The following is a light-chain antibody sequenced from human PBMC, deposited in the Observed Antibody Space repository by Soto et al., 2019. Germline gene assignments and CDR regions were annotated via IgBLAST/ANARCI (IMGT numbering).Light chain of an antibody. CDR1: SSNIGAGYD. J-gene: IGLJ1*01. CDR2: GDS. Sequence: QSVLTQPPSVSGAPGQRVTISCTGSSSNIGAGYDVHWYQQLPGTAPNLLIFGDSNRPSGVPDRFSGSKSGTSASLAITGLQADDEADYYCQSSDSRLSGSDVFGTGTKVTVL. V-gene: IGLV1-40*01. CDR3: QSSDSRLSGSDV.